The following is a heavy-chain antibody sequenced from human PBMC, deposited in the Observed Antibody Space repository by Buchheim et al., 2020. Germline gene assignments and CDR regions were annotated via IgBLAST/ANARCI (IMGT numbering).Heavy chain of an antibody. Sequence: QVQLQESGPGLVKPSETLSLTCTVSGGSISSYYWSWIRQPPGKGLEWIGYIYYSGSTKYNPSLKSRVTISVDTSKNQFSLKLSSVTAADTAVYYCAREATVDYYYYYGMDVWGQGTT. D-gene: IGHD4-11*01. CDR1: GGSISSYY. J-gene: IGHJ6*02. CDR2: IYYSGST. CDR3: AREATVDYYYYYGMDV. V-gene: IGHV4-59*01.